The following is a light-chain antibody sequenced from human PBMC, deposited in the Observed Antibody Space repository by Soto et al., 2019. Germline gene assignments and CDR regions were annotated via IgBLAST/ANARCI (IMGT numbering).Light chain of an antibody. CDR3: CSYAGTPYV. Sequence: QSALTQPRSVSASPGQSVTISCTGTRSDVGGYNYVSWYQHRPGKAPKLMIYGVSARPSGVPDRFSGSKSGNTASLTISGLQAEDEADYYCCSYAGTPYVFGTGTKLTVL. J-gene: IGLJ1*01. CDR1: RSDVGGYNY. CDR2: GVS. V-gene: IGLV2-11*01.